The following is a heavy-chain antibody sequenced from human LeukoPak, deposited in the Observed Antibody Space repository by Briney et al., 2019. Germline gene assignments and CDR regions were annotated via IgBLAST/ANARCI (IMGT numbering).Heavy chain of an antibody. J-gene: IGHJ3*02. CDR1: RFTVSSKY. Sequence: PGGSLRLSCAASRFTVSSKYMSWVRQAPGKGLEWVSRIHTDGSSTYYADSVKGRFTTSRDNAKNTLYLQMNSLRAEDTAVYYCARESYCSGGSCYSGRAFDIWGQGTMVTVSS. CDR2: IHTDGSST. CDR3: ARESYCSGGSCYSGRAFDI. V-gene: IGHV3-74*01. D-gene: IGHD2-15*01.